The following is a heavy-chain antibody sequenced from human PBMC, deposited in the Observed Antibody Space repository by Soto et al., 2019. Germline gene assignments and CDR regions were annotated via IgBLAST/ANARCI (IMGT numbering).Heavy chain of an antibody. J-gene: IGHJ5*02. CDR1: GSTFTSYG. Sequence: ASVKVSCKASGSTFTSYGISWVRQAPGQGLEWMGWISAYNGNTNYAQKLQGRVTMTTDTSTSTAYMELRSLRSDDTAVYYCARVDLYYYDSSGYYTQRYNWFDPWGQGTLVTVSS. D-gene: IGHD3-22*01. CDR3: ARVDLYYYDSSGYYTQRYNWFDP. CDR2: ISAYNGNT. V-gene: IGHV1-18*01.